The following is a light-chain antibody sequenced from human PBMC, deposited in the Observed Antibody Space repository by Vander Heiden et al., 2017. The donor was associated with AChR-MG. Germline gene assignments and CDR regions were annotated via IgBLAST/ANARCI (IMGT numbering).Light chain of an antibody. CDR1: QSVRSW. J-gene: IGKJ1*01. CDR3: QHYHTYPWT. V-gene: IGKV1-5*03. Sequence: DIQMTQSPSTLSASVGDRVTITCRARQSVRSWLAWYQQKPGKAPKLLIYKASILESGVPSRFSGSGPGTEFTLTISSLQPDDFATYYCQHYHTYPWTFGQGTKVEIK. CDR2: KAS.